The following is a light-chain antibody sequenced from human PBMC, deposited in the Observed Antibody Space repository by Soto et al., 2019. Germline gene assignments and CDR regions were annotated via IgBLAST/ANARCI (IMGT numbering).Light chain of an antibody. J-gene: IGKJ5*01. V-gene: IGKV3-20*01. CDR1: ERIYSAY. CDR2: GTS. CDR3: QQYGSSPRIT. Sequence: IVMTQSPATLSVSPGERATLSCRAIERIYSAYLGWYQQKPGQAPRLLIYGTSSRATGIPDRFSGSGSGTDFTLTISRLEPEDFAVYYCQQYGSSPRITFGQGTRLEIK.